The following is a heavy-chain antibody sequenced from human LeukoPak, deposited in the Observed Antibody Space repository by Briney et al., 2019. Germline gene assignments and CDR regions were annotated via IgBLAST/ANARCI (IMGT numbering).Heavy chain of an antibody. J-gene: IGHJ4*02. CDR1: GGTFSSYA. CDR3: ARHQDYSNLFDY. D-gene: IGHD4-11*01. Sequence: SVKVSCKASGGTFSSYAISWVRQAPGQGLEWMGGIIPIFGTANYAQKFQGRVTITTDESTSTAYMELSSLRSEDTAVYYCARHQDYSNLFDYWGQGTLVTVSS. CDR2: IIPIFGTA. V-gene: IGHV1-69*05.